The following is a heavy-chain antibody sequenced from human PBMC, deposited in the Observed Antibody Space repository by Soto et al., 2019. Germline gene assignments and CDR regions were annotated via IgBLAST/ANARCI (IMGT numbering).Heavy chain of an antibody. J-gene: IGHJ3*02. CDR2: IRDDGSKK. V-gene: IGHV3-33*08. D-gene: IGHD3-22*01. CDR1: GFTFSDSW. CDR3: ARERLDAFDI. Sequence: GGSLRLSCAASGFTFSDSWMSWVRQAPGKGLEWVANIRDDGSKKYYADSVKGRFTISRDNSKNTLYLQMNSLRAEDTAVYYCARERLDAFDIWGQGTMVTVSS.